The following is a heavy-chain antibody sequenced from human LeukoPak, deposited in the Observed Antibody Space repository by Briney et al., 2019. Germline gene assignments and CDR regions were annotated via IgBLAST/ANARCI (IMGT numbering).Heavy chain of an antibody. CDR3: AKGGDGGSYHPNRNWFDP. V-gene: IGHV3-30*02. CDR1: GFTFSNYC. Sequence: GGSLRLSCVASGFTFSNYCIHWVRQAPGKGLEWVAFIRYDGNIQYYADSVKGRFTISRDNSKNTLYLQMNSLRAEDTALYYCAKGGDGGSYHPNRNWFDPWGQGTLVTVSS. J-gene: IGHJ5*02. D-gene: IGHD1-26*01. CDR2: IRYDGNIQ.